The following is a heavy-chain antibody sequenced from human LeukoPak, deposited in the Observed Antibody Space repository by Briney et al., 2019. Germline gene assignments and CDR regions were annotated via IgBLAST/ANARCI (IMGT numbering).Heavy chain of an antibody. Sequence: SGGSLRLSCAAAGFTFSSYAMTWVRQAPGKGVEWVSGIRGSGGNTDYADSVKGRFTICRDNSKNTLSLQMNSLRAEDTAVYYCAKGWTFLDPWGQGTLVTVSS. J-gene: IGHJ5*02. CDR1: GFTFSSYA. CDR2: IRGSGGNT. CDR3: AKGWTFLDP. D-gene: IGHD2-15*01. V-gene: IGHV3-23*01.